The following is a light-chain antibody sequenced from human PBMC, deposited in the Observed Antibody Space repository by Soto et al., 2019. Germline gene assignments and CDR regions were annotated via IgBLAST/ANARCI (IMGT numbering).Light chain of an antibody. J-gene: IGKJ3*01. CDR3: QQSSTTPFT. V-gene: IGKV1-39*01. Sequence: DIRMTQSPSSLSASVGDRVTITCRASQSIRSYLNWYQQKPAKAPELLIYEATSLQSGVPSRFSGSGSGTDFTLTTSSLQPEDFATYYCQQSSTTPFTFGPGTKVDIK. CDR2: EAT. CDR1: QSIRSY.